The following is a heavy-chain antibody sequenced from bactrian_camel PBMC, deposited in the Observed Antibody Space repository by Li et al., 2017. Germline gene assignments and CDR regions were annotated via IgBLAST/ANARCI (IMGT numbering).Heavy chain of an antibody. CDR2: INSGGDTT. D-gene: IGHD4*01. J-gene: IGHJ6*01. CDR1: GFTFSSYW. V-gene: IGHV3S1*01. Sequence: QLVESGGALVQPGGSLRLSCAASGFTFSSYWMYWVRQTIGKGLEWVSTINSGGDTTYYGDSVKGRFTISRDNAKSTVYLQMNSLKPEDTAVYYCVREQKSGDYAPAFGYWGQGTQVTVS. CDR3: VREQKSGDYAPAFGY.